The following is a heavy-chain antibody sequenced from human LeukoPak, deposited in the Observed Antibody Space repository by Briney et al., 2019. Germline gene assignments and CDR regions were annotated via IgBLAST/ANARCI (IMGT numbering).Heavy chain of an antibody. J-gene: IGHJ4*02. D-gene: IGHD6-13*01. V-gene: IGHV1-2*02. Sequence: GASVKVSCKASGYTFTGYYMHWVRQAPGQGLEWMGWINPNSGGTNYAQKFQGRVTMARDTSISTAYMELSRLRSDDTAVYYCARVYGIAAATDYWGQGTLVTVSS. CDR3: ARVYGIAAATDY. CDR2: INPNSGGT. CDR1: GYTFTGYY.